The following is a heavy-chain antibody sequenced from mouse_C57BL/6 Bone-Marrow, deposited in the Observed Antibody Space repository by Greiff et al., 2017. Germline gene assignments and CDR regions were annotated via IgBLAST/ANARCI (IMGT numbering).Heavy chain of an antibody. CDR3: ARRGNDGWYFDV. CDR2: INPGSGGT. V-gene: IGHV1-54*01. J-gene: IGHJ1*03. Sequence: VKLQESGAELVRPGTSVKVSCKASGYAFTNYLIEWVKQRPGQGLEWIGVINPGSGGTNYNEKLKGKATLTADKSSSTAYMQLSSLTSEDAAVYCCARRGNDGWYFDVWGTGTTVTVSS. CDR1: GYAFTNYL. D-gene: IGHD2-3*01.